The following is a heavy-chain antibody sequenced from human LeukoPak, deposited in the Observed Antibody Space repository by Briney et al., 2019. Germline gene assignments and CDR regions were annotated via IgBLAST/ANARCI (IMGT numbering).Heavy chain of an antibody. CDR2: LSSKYET. J-gene: IGHJ3*02. D-gene: IGHD3-16*01. CDR1: GFIVSRNY. CDR3: YGIHLGDSFDI. V-gene: IGHV3-53*01. Sequence: PGGSLRLSCAASGFIVSRNYMGWARQAPGKGLEWVSALSSKYETYYADSVKGRFTISRDNSENTLYLQMNALRAEDTALYYCYGIHLGDSFDIWGRGTMVIVFS.